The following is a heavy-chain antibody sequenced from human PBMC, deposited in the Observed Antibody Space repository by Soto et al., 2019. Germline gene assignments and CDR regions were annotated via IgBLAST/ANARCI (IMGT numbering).Heavy chain of an antibody. CDR3: AHTVTRYDYFDY. D-gene: IGHD4-17*01. CDR2: IYWDDDK. CDR1: GFSLSTNRVG. V-gene: IGHV2-5*02. J-gene: IGHJ4*02. Sequence: QITLKESGPTLVKPTQTLTLTCTFSGFSLSTNRVGVGWIRQPPGKALEWLALIYWDDDKRYSQSLKSRLTIAKDTSKNLVVLIMTNMDPVHTATYYCAHTVTRYDYFDYWGQGSLVTVSS.